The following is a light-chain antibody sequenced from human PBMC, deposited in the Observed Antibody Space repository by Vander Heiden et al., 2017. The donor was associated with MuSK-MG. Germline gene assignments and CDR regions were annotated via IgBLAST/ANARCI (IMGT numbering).Light chain of an antibody. CDR3: QQRSRTHT. CDR2: AAS. J-gene: IGKJ3*01. V-gene: IGKV1-39*01. Sequence: DIQMTQSPSSLSASVGDRVTITCRASQSISSYLNWYQQKPGKAPKLLIYAASTLQRGVPSRFSASGSWTDFTLTISSLQPADFATYYCQQRSRTHTFGPGTNVDIK. CDR1: QSISSY.